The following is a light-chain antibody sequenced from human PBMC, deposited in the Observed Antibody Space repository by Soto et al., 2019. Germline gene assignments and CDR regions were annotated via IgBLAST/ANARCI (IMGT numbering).Light chain of an antibody. J-gene: IGKJ1*01. CDR3: QQYNSYPWT. V-gene: IGKV1-5*01. Sequence: DIQMTQSPSTLSASVGDRVTITCRASQSISSWLAWYQQKPGKAPKLLIYDASSLESGVPSRFSGSGSGTEFTLTISSLQPDDFAPYYGQQYNSYPWTFGQGTKVEIK. CDR1: QSISSW. CDR2: DAS.